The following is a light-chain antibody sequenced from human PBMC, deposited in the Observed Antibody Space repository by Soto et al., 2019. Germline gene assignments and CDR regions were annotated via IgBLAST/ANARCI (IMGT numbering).Light chain of an antibody. J-gene: IGKJ1*01. CDR2: DAS. CDR3: QQHYITPWT. CDR1: QSISNW. V-gene: IGKV1-5*01. Sequence: DIQMTQSPSTLSASVGDRVTISCRASQSISNWLAWYQQKPGKAPKLLIYDASTLQSGVPSRFSGSGSGTDFTLTISSLQSEDFATYYCQQHYITPWTFGQGTKVDIK.